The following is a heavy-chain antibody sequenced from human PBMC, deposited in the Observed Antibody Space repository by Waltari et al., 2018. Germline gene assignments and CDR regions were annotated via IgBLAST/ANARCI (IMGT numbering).Heavy chain of an antibody. CDR3: AKGRQAVVASYGMDV. Sequence: EVQLVESGGVVVQPGGSLRLSCAASGFTFDDYTMHGFHQAPGKGLEWVSLMSWDGGSTYYADSVKGRFTISRDNSKNSLYLQMNSLRTEDTALYYCAKGRQAVVASYGMDVWGQGTTVTVSS. D-gene: IGHD3-3*02. CDR2: MSWDGGST. J-gene: IGHJ6*02. V-gene: IGHV3-43*01. CDR1: GFTFDDYT.